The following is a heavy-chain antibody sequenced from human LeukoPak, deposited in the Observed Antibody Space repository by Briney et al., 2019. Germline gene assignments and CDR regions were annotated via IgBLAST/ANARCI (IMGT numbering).Heavy chain of an antibody. D-gene: IGHD3-10*01. V-gene: IGHV4-28*01. J-gene: IGHJ5*02. CDR3: ARTAYYGSGTQGWFDP. CDR1: GYSISSNNW. Sequence: SETLSLTCTVSGYSISSNNWWGWIRQSPGKGLEWIGYIYYSGNTYYNPSLKSRVTMSVDTSKNQFSLKLGSVTAVDTAVYYCARTAYYGSGTQGWFDPWGQGALVTVSS. CDR2: IYYSGNT.